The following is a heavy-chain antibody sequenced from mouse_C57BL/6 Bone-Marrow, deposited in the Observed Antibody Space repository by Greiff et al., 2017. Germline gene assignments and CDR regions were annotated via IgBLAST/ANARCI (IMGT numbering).Heavy chain of an antibody. CDR3: AIYYYGSSYV. CDR2: ISPGSGSP. CDR1: GYTFTSYW. V-gene: IGHV1-55*01. J-gene: IGHJ1*03. D-gene: IGHD1-1*01. Sequence: VQLQQPGAELVKPGASVKMSCKASGYTFTSYWITWVKQKPGQGLEWIGDISPGSGSPNYNEKFKSKATLTVDTSSSTAYMQLSSLTSEDSAVYYCAIYYYGSSYVWGTGTTGTVSS.